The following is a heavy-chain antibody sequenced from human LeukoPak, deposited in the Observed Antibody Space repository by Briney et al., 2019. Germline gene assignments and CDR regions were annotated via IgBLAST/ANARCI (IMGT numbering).Heavy chain of an antibody. CDR1: GGSISSSSYY. CDR3: ASIYDSSGYGGFEI. Sequence: SETLSLTFIVSGGSISSSSYYWGWIRQPPGKGLEWIGTIYYSGSSYYNPSLKSRVTISGDTSKNQFSLKLSSVTAADTAVYYCASIYDSSGYGGFEIWGQGTMVTVSS. CDR2: IYYSGSS. J-gene: IGHJ3*02. V-gene: IGHV4-39*07. D-gene: IGHD3-22*01.